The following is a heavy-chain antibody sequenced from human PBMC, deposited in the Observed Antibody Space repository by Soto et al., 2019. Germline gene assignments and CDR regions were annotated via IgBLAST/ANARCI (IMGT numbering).Heavy chain of an antibody. V-gene: IGHV3-23*01. CDR1: GFAFSSYA. CDR3: AKEGSGGASLLFYGSGTTDSRWYWFDP. CDR2: ISGSGGIT. J-gene: IGHJ5*02. Sequence: PGGSLRLSCAASGFAFSSYAMSWFRQAPGKGLEWISAISGSGGITYYADTVKGRFSIYRDNAKNSLYLKMNSLRAEGTAVYYCAKEGSGGASLLFYGSGTTDSRWYWFDPWGQGTLVTVSS. D-gene: IGHD3-10*01.